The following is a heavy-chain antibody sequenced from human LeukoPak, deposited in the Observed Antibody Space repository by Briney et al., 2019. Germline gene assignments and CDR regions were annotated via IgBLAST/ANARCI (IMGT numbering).Heavy chain of an antibody. CDR3: ARSGVGADSIFYYYYMDV. D-gene: IGHD2-8*01. Sequence: ASVKVSRKASGYTFTGYYMHWVRQAPGQGLEWMGWINPNSGGTKCAQKFQGRVTMTRDTSISTGNMELSRLRSDDTAVYYCARSGVGADSIFYYYYMDVWGKGTTVTVSS. CDR1: GYTFTGYY. CDR2: INPNSGGT. J-gene: IGHJ6*03. V-gene: IGHV1-2*02.